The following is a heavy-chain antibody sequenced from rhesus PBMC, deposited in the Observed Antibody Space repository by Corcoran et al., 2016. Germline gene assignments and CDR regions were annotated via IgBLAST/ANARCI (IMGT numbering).Heavy chain of an antibody. Sequence: QVQLQESGPAVVKPSETLSLTCAVSGGSISSSNWWSWIRQSPGKGLEWIGGIYGKCGNTAYNPSLKSRVTVSTDASKNPFSLKLSSVTAADTAVYYCAREDVVVHYFDYWGQGVLVTVSS. J-gene: IGHJ4*01. CDR2: IYGKCGNT. V-gene: IGHV4-93*01. D-gene: IGHD2-15*01. CDR1: GGSISSSNW. CDR3: AREDVVVHYFDY.